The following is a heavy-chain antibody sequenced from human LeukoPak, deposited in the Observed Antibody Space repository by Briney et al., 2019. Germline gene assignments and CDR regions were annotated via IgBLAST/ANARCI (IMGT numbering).Heavy chain of an antibody. D-gene: IGHD6-19*01. CDR2: IIPLFNTP. Sequence: VASVKVSCKDSGGTFSSYSINWVRQAPRQGLEWMGGIIPLFNTPNYAQKFQGRVSITADKSTNTTYMELSSLTSEDTAVYYCTTAARIAVAGAFDYWGQGTLVTVSS. V-gene: IGHV1-69*06. J-gene: IGHJ4*02. CDR3: TTAARIAVAGAFDY. CDR1: GGTFSSYS.